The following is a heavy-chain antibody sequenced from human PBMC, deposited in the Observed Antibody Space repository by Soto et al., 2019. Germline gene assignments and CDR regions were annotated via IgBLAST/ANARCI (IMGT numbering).Heavy chain of an antibody. Sequence: SVKVSCKXSGGTFSSYSISWVRQAPGQGLEWMGGIIPIFGTANYAQKFQGRVTITAAESTSTAYMELSSLRSEDTAVYYCARDEYSSSGPFDYWGQGTLVTVSS. CDR3: ARDEYSSSGPFDY. CDR2: IIPIFGTA. CDR1: GGTFSSYS. J-gene: IGHJ4*02. V-gene: IGHV1-69*13. D-gene: IGHD6-6*01.